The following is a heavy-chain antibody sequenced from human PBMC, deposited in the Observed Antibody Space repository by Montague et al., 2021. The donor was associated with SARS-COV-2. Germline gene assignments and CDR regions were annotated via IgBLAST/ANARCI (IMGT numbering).Heavy chain of an antibody. V-gene: IGHV6-1*01. CDR3: ARGADRYYFYGMDV. D-gene: IGHD6-19*01. CDR2: TYYRSKWYN. CDR1: GDSVSSNSPA. J-gene: IGHJ6*02. Sequence: CAISGDSVSSNSPAWNWIRQPPSRGLEWLGRTYYRSKWYNEYAVSVNSRITINPDTSKNQFSLQVNSVTPEDTAVYYCARGADRYYFYGMDVWGQGTTVTVSS.